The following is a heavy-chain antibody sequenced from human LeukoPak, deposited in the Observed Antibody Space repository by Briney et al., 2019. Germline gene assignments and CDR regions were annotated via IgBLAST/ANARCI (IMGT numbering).Heavy chain of an antibody. D-gene: IGHD3-22*01. CDR1: GFTFSSYA. V-gene: IGHV3-23*01. J-gene: IGHJ4*02. CDR3: ARDQTAMIEVVLTF. CDR2: ISGSGGST. Sequence: GGSLRLSCAASGFTFSSYAMSWVRQASGKGLEWVSAISGSGGSTYYADSVKGRFTISRDYSKNTLYLQMNSLRAEDTAVYYCARDQTAMIEVVLTFWGQGTLVTVSS.